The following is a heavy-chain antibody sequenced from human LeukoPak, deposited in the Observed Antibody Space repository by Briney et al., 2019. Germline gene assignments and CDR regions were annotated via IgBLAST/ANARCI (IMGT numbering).Heavy chain of an antibody. Sequence: GGSLRLSCAASGFTFTHAWMTWVRQAPGKGLVWVSRINSDGSSTSYADSVKGRFTISRDNAKNSLYLQMNSLRAEDTAVYYCAKGYSSGWQNNWFDPWGQGTLVTVSS. CDR1: GFTFTHAW. D-gene: IGHD6-19*01. V-gene: IGHV3-74*01. CDR3: AKGYSSGWQNNWFDP. CDR2: INSDGSST. J-gene: IGHJ5*02.